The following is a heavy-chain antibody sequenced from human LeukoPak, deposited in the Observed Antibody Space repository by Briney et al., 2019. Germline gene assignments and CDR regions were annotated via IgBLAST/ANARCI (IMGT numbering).Heavy chain of an antibody. J-gene: IGHJ4*02. CDR1: GYTFTGYY. D-gene: IGHD5-24*01. CDR2: INPNSGGT. Sequence: ASVKVSCKASGYTFTGYYMHWARQAPGQGLEWMGWINPNSGGTNYAQKFQGRVTMTRDTSISTAYMELSRLRSDDTAVYYCARDGYNYYYFDYWGQGTLVTVSS. V-gene: IGHV1-2*02. CDR3: ARDGYNYYYFDY.